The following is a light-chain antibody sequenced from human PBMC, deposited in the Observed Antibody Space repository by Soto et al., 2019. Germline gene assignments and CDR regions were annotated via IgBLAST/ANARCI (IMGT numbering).Light chain of an antibody. CDR2: EIN. V-gene: IGLV2-8*01. CDR1: SSDVGGYNF. Sequence: QSALTQPPSASGSPGQSVTISCTGTSSDVGGYNFVSWYQQHPGKAPKLIIYEINKRPSGVPDRFSGSKSCNTASLTVSGLQAEDEADYYCTSYAGSNNRYVFGTGTKLTVL. J-gene: IGLJ1*01. CDR3: TSYAGSNNRYV.